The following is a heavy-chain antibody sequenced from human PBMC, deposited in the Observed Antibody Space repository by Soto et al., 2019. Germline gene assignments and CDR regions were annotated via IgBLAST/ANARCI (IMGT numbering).Heavy chain of an antibody. CDR2: IIPIFGTA. J-gene: IGHJ5*02. V-gene: IGHV1-69*06. Sequence: QVQLVQSGAEVKKPGSSVKVSCKASGGTFSSYAISWVRQAPGQGLEWMGGIIPIFGTANYAQKFQGRVTITADKSTITAYMELSSLRSKDTAVYYCSRDRDYYGSWSPNWFDPWGQGTLVTVSS. CDR3: SRDRDYYGSWSPNWFDP. CDR1: GGTFSSYA. D-gene: IGHD3-10*01.